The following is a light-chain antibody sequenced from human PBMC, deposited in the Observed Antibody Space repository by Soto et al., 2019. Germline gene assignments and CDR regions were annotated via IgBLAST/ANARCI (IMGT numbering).Light chain of an antibody. Sequence: QSVLIQPASVSGSPGQSITISCTGTSSDVGGYIYVSWYQQHPGKAPKLMIYEVSNRPSGVSNRFSGSKSGNTASLTISGLQAEDEADYYCSSYSRSSFYVFGTGTKVTVL. J-gene: IGLJ1*01. CDR3: SSYSRSSFYV. V-gene: IGLV2-14*01. CDR2: EVS. CDR1: SSDVGGYIY.